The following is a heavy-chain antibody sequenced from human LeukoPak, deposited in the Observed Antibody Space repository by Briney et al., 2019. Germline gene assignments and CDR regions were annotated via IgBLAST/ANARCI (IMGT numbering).Heavy chain of an antibody. CDR3: ARVGGGGSGWYFDL. CDR2: IKQDGSEK. V-gene: IGHV3-7*01. D-gene: IGHD3-16*01. Sequence: GGSLRLSCAASGVTVSSNYMSWVRQAPGKGLEWVANIKQDGSEKYYVDSVKGRFTISRDNAKNSLYLQMNSLRAEDTAVYYCARVGGGGSGWYFDLWGRGTLVTVSS. CDR1: GVTVSSNY. J-gene: IGHJ2*01.